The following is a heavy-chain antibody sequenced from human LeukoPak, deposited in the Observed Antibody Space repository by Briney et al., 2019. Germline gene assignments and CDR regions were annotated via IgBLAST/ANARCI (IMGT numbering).Heavy chain of an antibody. CDR2: IYHSGST. J-gene: IGHJ4*02. D-gene: IGHD5-24*01. V-gene: IGHV4-4*02. CDR3: AKDFRDGYNTYYFDY. Sequence: PSGTLSLTCAVSGGSISSSNWWSWVRQPPGKGLEWIGEIYHSGSTNYNPSLKSRVTISVDKSKNQFSLKLSSVTAADTAVYYCAKDFRDGYNTYYFDYWGQGTLVTVSS. CDR1: GGSISSSNW.